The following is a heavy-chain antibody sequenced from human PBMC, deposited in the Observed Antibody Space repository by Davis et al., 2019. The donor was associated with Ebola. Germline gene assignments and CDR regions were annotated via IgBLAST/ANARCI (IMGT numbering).Heavy chain of an antibody. CDR1: GGSISSRYY. CDR2: IYYSGGT. CDR3: GRQHYGSGSYYSPFEF. D-gene: IGHD3-10*01. Sequence: SETLSLTCSVSGGSISSRYYWGWVRQPPGKEPEWIGSIYYSGGTYYNPSLKSRVTISASNSKSQVSLKLSSVTAADTAVYYCGRQHYGSGSYYSPFEFWGQGTLVSVSS. V-gene: IGHV4-39*07. J-gene: IGHJ4*02.